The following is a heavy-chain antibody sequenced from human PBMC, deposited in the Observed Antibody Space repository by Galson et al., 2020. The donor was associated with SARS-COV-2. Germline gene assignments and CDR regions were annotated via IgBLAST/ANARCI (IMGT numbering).Heavy chain of an antibody. D-gene: IGHD3-10*01. CDR1: GFTFSSYG. J-gene: IGHJ5*02. CDR2: ISYDGSNK. CDR3: AKGWITMVRGVAS. V-gene: IGHV3-30*18. Sequence: GGSLRLSCAASGFTFSSYGMHWVRQAPGKGLEWVAVISYDGSNKYYADSVKGRFTISRDNSKNTLYLQMNSLRAEDTAVYYCAKGWITMVRGVASWGQGTLVTVS.